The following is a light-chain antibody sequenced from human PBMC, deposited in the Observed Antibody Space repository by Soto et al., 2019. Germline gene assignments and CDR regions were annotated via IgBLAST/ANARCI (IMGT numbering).Light chain of an antibody. J-gene: IGKJ2*01. V-gene: IGKV1-5*01. Sequence: ASVGDRVTITCRASQSISSWLAWYQQKPGKAPKLLIYDASSLESGVPSRFSGSGSGTEFTLTISSLQPDDFATYYCQQYNSYPYTFGQGTKVDIK. CDR1: QSISSW. CDR2: DAS. CDR3: QQYNSYPYT.